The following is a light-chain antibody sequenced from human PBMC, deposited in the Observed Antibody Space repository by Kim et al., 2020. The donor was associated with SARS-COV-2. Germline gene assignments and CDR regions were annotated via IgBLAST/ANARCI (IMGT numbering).Light chain of an antibody. V-gene: IGKV3-11*01. Sequence: FPAERATLPCRASKSVDSYLAWYHQKPGQAPRLLIYDASTRATGIPARFSGSGSGTEFTLPISSLEPEDSAVYYCQQRTDWPFITFGQGTRLEIK. CDR3: QQRTDWPFIT. J-gene: IGKJ5*01. CDR1: KSVDSY. CDR2: DAS.